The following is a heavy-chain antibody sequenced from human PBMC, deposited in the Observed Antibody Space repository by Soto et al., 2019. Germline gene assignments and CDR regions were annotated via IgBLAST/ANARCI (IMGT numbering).Heavy chain of an antibody. J-gene: IGHJ4*01. Sequence: GGSLRLSCVASGFSFSSYDMSWVRQAPGKGLEWVSFIIGNSGTTYYADSVKGRFTISRDNSKNTLYLQMSRLGAEDTAAYYCAKGSTYSFCFGHWGQGSLVTVSS. D-gene: IGHD5-18*01. CDR2: IIGNSGTT. CDR1: GFSFSSYD. V-gene: IGHV3-23*01. CDR3: AKGSTYSFCFGH.